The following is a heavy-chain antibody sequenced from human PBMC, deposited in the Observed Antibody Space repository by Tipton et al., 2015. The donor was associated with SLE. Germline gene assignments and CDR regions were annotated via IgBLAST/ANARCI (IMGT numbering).Heavy chain of an antibody. CDR2: IYHSRST. Sequence: TLSLTCTVSGYSISSGYYWGWIRQPPGKGLEWIGSIYHSRSTYYNPSLKSRVTISVDTSKNQFSLKLSSVTAADTAVYYCARRVRGGDYAYYFDYWGQGTLVTVSS. V-gene: IGHV4-38-2*02. D-gene: IGHD2-21*02. CDR3: ARRVRGGDYAYYFDY. J-gene: IGHJ4*02. CDR1: GYSISSGYY.